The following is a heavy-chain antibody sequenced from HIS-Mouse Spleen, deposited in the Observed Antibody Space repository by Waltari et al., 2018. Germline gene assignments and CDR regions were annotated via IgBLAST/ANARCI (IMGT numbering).Heavy chain of an antibody. CDR3: AREIPYSSSWYDWYFDL. Sequence: QLQLQESGPGLVKPSETLSLTCTVSGGSISSSRYYWGWIRQPPGKGLEWIGSIYYSGSTSDNPSRKSRVTISVDTSKNQFSLKLSSVTAADTAVYYCAREIPYSSSWYDWYFDLWGRGTLVTVSS. CDR1: GGSISSSRYY. J-gene: IGHJ2*01. V-gene: IGHV4-39*07. D-gene: IGHD6-13*01. CDR2: IYYSGST.